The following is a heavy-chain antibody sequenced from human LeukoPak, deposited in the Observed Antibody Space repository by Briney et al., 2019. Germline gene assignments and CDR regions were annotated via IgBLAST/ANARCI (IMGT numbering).Heavy chain of an antibody. CDR3: ARDSGSYYFDY. D-gene: IGHD1-26*01. CDR1: GFTFSSYA. Sequence: GRSLRLSCAASGFTFSSYAMHWVRQAPGKGLEWVAVISYDGSNKYYADSVKGRFTISRDNSKNTLYLQMNSLRSEDTAVYYCARDSGSYYFDYWGHETLVTVSS. V-gene: IGHV3-30-3*01. CDR2: ISYDGSNK. J-gene: IGHJ4*01.